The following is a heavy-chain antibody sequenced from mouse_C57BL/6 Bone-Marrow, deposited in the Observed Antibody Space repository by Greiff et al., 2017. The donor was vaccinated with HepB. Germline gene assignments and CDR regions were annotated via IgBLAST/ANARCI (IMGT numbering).Heavy chain of an antibody. J-gene: IGHJ4*01. CDR2: ISYSGST. CDR3: ARGITRGYYAMDY. D-gene: IGHD2-4*01. V-gene: IGHV3-8*01. Sequence: EVNLMESGPGLAKPSQTLSLTCSVTGYSITSDYWNWIRKFPGNKLEYMGYISYSGSTYYNPSLKSRISITRDTSKNQYYLQLNSVTTEDTATYYCARGITRGYYAMDYWGQGTSVTVSS. CDR1: GYSITSDY.